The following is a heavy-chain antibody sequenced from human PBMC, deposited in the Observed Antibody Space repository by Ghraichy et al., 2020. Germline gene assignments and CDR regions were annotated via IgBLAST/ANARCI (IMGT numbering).Heavy chain of an antibody. CDR3: ARGGYSGYDFIYYYYGMDV. CDR2: INAGNGNT. Sequence: ASVKVSCKASGYTFTSYAMHWVRQAPGQRLEWMGWINAGNGNTKYSQKFQGRVTITRDTSASTAYMELSSLRSEDTAVYYCARGGYSGYDFIYYYYGMDVWGQGTTVTVSS. D-gene: IGHD5-12*01. CDR1: GYTFTSYA. J-gene: IGHJ6*02. V-gene: IGHV1-3*01.